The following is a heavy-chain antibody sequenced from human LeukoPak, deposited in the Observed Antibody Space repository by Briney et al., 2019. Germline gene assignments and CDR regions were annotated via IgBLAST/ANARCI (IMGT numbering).Heavy chain of an antibody. D-gene: IGHD7-27*01. CDR3: ARGDETGDLDY. V-gene: IGHV4-59*12. J-gene: IGHJ4*02. Sequence: SETLSLTCTVSGGSISSYYWSWIRQPPGKGLEWIGYIYYSGSTNYNPSLKSRVTISVDTSKNQFSLKLSSVTAADTAVYYCARGDETGDLDYWGQGTLVTVSS. CDR2: IYYSGST. CDR1: GGSISSYY.